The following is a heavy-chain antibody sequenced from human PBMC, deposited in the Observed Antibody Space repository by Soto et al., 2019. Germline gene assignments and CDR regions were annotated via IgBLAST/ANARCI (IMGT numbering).Heavy chain of an antibody. CDR2: IGSGSRGT. D-gene: IGHD6-19*01. CDR3: AAPRAAVPRTRYFDP. V-gene: IGHV3-23*01. J-gene: IGHJ5*02. Sequence: EAQLLESGGGLVQPGGSLRLSCAASGFAFSNFAMSWVRQAPGKGLEWVSAIGSGSRGTHYAESVEDRFTISRDDSKNTLYLQLNSLTAADTAVYYCAAPRAAVPRTRYFDPWGQGTRVTVSP. CDR1: GFAFSNFA.